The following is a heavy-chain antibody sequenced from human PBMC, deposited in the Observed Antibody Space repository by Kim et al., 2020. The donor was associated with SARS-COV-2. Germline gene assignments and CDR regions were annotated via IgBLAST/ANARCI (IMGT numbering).Heavy chain of an antibody. CDR2: ISGSGGST. D-gene: IGHD3-3*01. J-gene: IGHJ4*02. V-gene: IGHV3-23*01. Sequence: GGSLRLSCAASGFTFSSYAMSWVRQAPGKGLEWVSSISGSGGSTYYADSVKGRFTISRDNAKNTLYLQMNSLRAEDTAIYYCAKPPNIYDFWSDYQSVEYYLQYWGPGDLVTVSS. CDR3: AKPPNIYDFWSDYQSVEYYLQY. CDR1: GFTFSSYA.